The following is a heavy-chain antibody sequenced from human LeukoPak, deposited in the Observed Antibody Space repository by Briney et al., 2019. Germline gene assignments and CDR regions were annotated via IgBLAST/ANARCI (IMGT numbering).Heavy chain of an antibody. CDR2: ISGSGDRT. Sequence: AGGSLRLSCAASGFTFSNFVISWVRQAPGKGLEWVSSISGSGDRTYYADSVKGRFAISRDNAKNSLYLQMNSLRAEDTAVYYCARGVAAAGTLFDYWGQGTLVTVSS. D-gene: IGHD6-13*01. V-gene: IGHV3-21*01. J-gene: IGHJ4*02. CDR3: ARGVAAAGTLFDY. CDR1: GFTFSNFV.